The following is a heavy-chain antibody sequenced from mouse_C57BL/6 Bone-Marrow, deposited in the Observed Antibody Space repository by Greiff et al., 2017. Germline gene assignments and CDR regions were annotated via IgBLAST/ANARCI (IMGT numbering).Heavy chain of an antibody. Sequence: QVQLQQSGAELVKPGASVKLSCKASGYIFTEYTIHWVKQRSGQGLEWIGWFYPESGSIKYNERFKDKATLTANKSSNTVYMELSRLTSEDSAVYFGARHERYYDYEGYFDYWGQGTTLTVSS. CDR1: GYIFTEYT. CDR2: FYPESGSI. CDR3: ARHERYYDYEGYFDY. J-gene: IGHJ2*01. D-gene: IGHD2-4*01. V-gene: IGHV1-62-2*01.